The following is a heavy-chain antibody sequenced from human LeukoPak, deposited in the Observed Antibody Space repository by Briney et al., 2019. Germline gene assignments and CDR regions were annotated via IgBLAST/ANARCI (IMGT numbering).Heavy chain of an antibody. CDR3: ARDGIAAAPTTTGYYYYMDV. V-gene: IGHV1-2*04. CDR2: INPNSGGT. Sequence: ASVKVSCKASGYTFTGYYMHWVRQAPGQGLEWMGWINPNSGGTNYAQKFQGWVTMTRDMSISTAYMELSRLRSDDTAVYYCARDGIAAAPTTTGYYYYMDVWGKGTTVTVSS. CDR1: GYTFTGYY. D-gene: IGHD6-13*01. J-gene: IGHJ6*03.